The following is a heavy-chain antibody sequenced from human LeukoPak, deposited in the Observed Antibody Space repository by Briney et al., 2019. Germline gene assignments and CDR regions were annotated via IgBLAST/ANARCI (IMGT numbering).Heavy chain of an antibody. D-gene: IGHD6-19*01. CDR2: IIPILGQA. V-gene: IGHV1-69*04. J-gene: IGHJ5*02. CDR3: AKTTSVAGSSKYKWFDP. CDR1: GGTFTNYA. Sequence: ASVKVSCKAPGGTFTNYAISWVRQAPGQGLEWMGRIIPILGQAKYAEKFQGRVTITADKSTTTAYMEVSSLTAEDTAVYYCAKTTSVAGSSKYKWFDPWGQGTLVIVSS.